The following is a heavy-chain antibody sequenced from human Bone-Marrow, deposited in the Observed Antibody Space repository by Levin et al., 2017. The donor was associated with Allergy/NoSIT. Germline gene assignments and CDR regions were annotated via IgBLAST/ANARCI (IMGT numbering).Heavy chain of an antibody. CDR2: VSGSGGST. CDR3: AKDKWSRVDY. V-gene: IGHV3-23*01. D-gene: IGHD3-3*01. J-gene: IGHJ4*02. CDR1: GFTFSSYA. Sequence: GESLKISCAASGFTFSSYAMSWVRQAPGKGLEWVSAVSGSGGSTYYADSVKGRFTISRDNSKNTLYLQMNSLRAEDTAVYYCAKDKWSRVDYWGQGTLVTVSS.